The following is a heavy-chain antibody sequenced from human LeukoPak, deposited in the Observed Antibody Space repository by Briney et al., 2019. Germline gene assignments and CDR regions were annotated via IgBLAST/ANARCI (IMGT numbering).Heavy chain of an antibody. Sequence: GGSLRLSCAASGFSFSSFSMNWVRQAPGKGLEWVSGISPGGGPTYYADSVRGRFTISRDDSKNTLYLQMKNLRAEDTAVYYCAKDGAWLRFDDWGQGILVTVSS. V-gene: IGHV3-23*01. CDR3: AKDGAWLRFDD. CDR2: ISPGGGPT. D-gene: IGHD5-12*01. CDR1: GFSFSSFS. J-gene: IGHJ4*02.